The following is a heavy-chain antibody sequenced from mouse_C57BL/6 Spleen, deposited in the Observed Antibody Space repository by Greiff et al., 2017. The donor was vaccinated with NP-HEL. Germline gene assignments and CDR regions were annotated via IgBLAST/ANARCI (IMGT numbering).Heavy chain of an antibody. V-gene: IGHV3-6*01. J-gene: IGHJ1*03. D-gene: IGHD1-1*01. Sequence: EVQLQQSGPGLVKPSQSLSLTCSVTGYSITSGYYWNWIRQFPGNKLEWMGYISYDGSNNYNPSLKNRISITRDTSKNQFFLKLNSVTTEDTATYYCARVHITTVGYWYFDVWGTGTTVTVSS. CDR1: GYSITSGYY. CDR2: ISYDGSN. CDR3: ARVHITTVGYWYFDV.